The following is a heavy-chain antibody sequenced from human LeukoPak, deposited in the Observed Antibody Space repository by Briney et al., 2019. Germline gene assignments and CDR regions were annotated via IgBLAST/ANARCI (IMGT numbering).Heavy chain of an antibody. CDR2: ISGSGDST. V-gene: IGHV3-23*01. J-gene: IGHJ4*02. Sequence: GGSLRLSYAASVLTFSTYAVNWVRQAPGKGLEWVSTISGSGDSTYYAASVKGRFTISRDNSKNTLYLQMNSLRAEDTAVYYCAKIGMATAFDYWGQGTLVTVSS. CDR3: AKIGMATAFDY. D-gene: IGHD5-24*01. CDR1: VLTFSTYA.